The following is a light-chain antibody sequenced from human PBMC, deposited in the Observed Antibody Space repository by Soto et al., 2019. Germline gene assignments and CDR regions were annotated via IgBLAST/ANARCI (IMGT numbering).Light chain of an antibody. CDR3: QSYDYGRRGTDV. J-gene: IGLJ2*01. CDR2: GNT. CDR1: SSNFGSGYD. V-gene: IGLV1-40*01. Sequence: QSVLTQPPSVSGAPGQRVSISCTGSSSNFGSGYDVNWYQQLPGAAPKLLIFGNTNRPSGVSDRFSGSKSGTSASLAITGLRAEDEDKDYCQSYDYGRRGTDVFGGGTKLTVL.